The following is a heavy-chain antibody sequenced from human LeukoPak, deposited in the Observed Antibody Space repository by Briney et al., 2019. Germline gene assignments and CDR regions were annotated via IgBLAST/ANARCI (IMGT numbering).Heavy chain of an antibody. D-gene: IGHD3-10*01. CDR1: GFTVSSNY. CDR2: IYSGGST. V-gene: IGHV3-53*01. Sequence: GGSLRLSCAASGFTVSSNYMSWVRQAPGKGLEWVSVIYSGGSTYYADSVKGRFTISRDNSKNTLYLQMNSLRAEDTAVYYCASSITMVRGVLDHWGQGTLVTVYS. CDR3: ASSITMVRGVLDH. J-gene: IGHJ4*02.